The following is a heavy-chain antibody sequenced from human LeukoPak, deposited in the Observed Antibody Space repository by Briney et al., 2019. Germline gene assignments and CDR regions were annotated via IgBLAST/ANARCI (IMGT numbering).Heavy chain of an antibody. Sequence: SETLSLTCTVSGGSISSGGYYWSWIRQHPGKGLEWIGYIYYSGSTYYNPSLKSRVTISVDTSKNQFSLKLSSVTAAGTAVYYCARGWNRIAVSPFDPWGQGTLVTVSS. J-gene: IGHJ5*02. CDR1: GGSISSGGYY. CDR2: IYYSGST. CDR3: ARGWNRIAVSPFDP. D-gene: IGHD6-19*01. V-gene: IGHV4-31*03.